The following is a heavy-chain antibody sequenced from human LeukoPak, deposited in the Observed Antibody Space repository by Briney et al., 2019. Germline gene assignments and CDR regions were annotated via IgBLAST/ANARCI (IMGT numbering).Heavy chain of an antibody. Sequence: TGGSLRLSCAASGFTFSTYSMNWVRQAPGKGLEWVSSISSTSSYIYYADSVKGRFTISRDNAKNSLYLQMNSLSAEDTAVYYCARTISPGYTTVTPSDYWGQGTLVTVSS. V-gene: IGHV3-21*01. CDR2: ISSTSSYI. CDR1: GFTFSTYS. J-gene: IGHJ4*02. CDR3: ARTISPGYTTVTPSDY. D-gene: IGHD4-17*01.